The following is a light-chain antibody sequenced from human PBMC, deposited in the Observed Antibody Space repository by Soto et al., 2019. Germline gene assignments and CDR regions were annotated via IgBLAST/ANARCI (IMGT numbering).Light chain of an antibody. V-gene: IGKV1-6*01. CDR2: AIS. Sequence: AIQMTQSPSSLSASVGDRVTITCRASQGIRNDLGWYQQKPGKAPKLLIYAISHLQSGVPSRFSGSGSGTDFTLTISDLQPEDFANYYSLQDYPYPFPFGGGPKVEIK. CDR3: LQDYPYPFP. J-gene: IGKJ4*01. CDR1: QGIRND.